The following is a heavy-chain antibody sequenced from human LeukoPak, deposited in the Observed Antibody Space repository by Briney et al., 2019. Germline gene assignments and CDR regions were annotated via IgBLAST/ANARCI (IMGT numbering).Heavy chain of an antibody. CDR1: GGSINSFW. J-gene: IGHJ4*02. CDR2: IYTTGMT. D-gene: IGHD3-16*02. V-gene: IGHV4-4*07. CDR3: ARAGYTISSYRFDY. Sequence: SDTLSLTCSLSGGSINSFWWSWIRQPAGKGLEFIGRIYTTGMTNYNPSLKSRVSMSVDTSKNQFSLELRSVTAADTDVYFCARAGYTISSYRFDYWGQGALVTVSS.